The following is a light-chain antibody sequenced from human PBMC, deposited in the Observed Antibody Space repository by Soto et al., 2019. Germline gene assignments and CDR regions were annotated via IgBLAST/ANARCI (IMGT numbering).Light chain of an antibody. CDR2: DAS. CDR3: QQRSNWPS. Sequence: EIVLTQSPVTLPLSPGERATLSCRASQSVSSSYLAWYQQKPGQAPRLLIYDASNRATGIPARFSGSGSGTDFTLTISSLEPEDFAVYYCQQRSNWPSFGPGTKVDIK. V-gene: IGKV3-11*01. CDR1: QSVSSSY. J-gene: IGKJ3*01.